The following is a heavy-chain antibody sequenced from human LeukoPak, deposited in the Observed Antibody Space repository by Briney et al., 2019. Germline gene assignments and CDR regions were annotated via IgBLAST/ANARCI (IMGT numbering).Heavy chain of an antibody. V-gene: IGHV3-48*03. CDR1: GFTFSSYE. J-gene: IGHJ4*02. Sequence: GGSLRLSCAASGFTFSSYEMNWVRQAPGKGLEWVSYISSSGSTIYYADSVKGRFTISRDNAKNSLYLQMNSLRVEDTAVYYCARDPPYCRTTSCMGNWGQGTLVTVSS. D-gene: IGHD2-2*01. CDR3: ARDPPYCRTTSCMGN. CDR2: ISSSGSTI.